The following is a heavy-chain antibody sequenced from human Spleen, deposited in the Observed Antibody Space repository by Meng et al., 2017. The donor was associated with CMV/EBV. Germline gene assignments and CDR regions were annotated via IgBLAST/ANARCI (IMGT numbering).Heavy chain of an antibody. Sequence: ASVKVSCKTSGDTFITYPIPWVRQAPGQGFEWMGWINPNSGATNYARKFQGRVTMTSDTSINTVYMELRRLRSDDTAVYYCARIPWSGYFSRYFDYWGQGTVVTVSS. D-gene: IGHD3-3*01. CDR2: INPNSGAT. CDR3: ARIPWSGYFSRYFDY. V-gene: IGHV1-2*02. CDR1: GDTFITYP. J-gene: IGHJ4*02.